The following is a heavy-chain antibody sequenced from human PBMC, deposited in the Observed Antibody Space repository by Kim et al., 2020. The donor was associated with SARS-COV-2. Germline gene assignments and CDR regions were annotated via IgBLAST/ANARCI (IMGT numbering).Heavy chain of an antibody. Sequence: GESLKISCKGSGYSFTSYWISWVRQMPGKGLEWMGRIDPSDSYTNYSPSFQGHVTISADKSITTAYLQWSSLKASDTAMYYCAITPIVVVPAATSDYWGQGTLVTVSS. V-gene: IGHV5-10-1*01. CDR3: AITPIVVVPAATSDY. CDR2: IDPSDSYT. J-gene: IGHJ4*02. CDR1: GYSFTSYW. D-gene: IGHD2-2*01.